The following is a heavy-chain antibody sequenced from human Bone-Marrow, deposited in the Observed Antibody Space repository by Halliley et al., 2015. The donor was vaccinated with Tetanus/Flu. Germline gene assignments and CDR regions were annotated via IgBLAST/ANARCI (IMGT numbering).Heavy chain of an antibody. CDR3: ARGRVYGDFGYFDF. Sequence: LESRVTMSLDTSNNQFSLKLTSVTAADTAVYYCARGRVYGDFGYFDFWGRGSLVSVSS. V-gene: IGHV4-59*09. J-gene: IGHJ2*01. D-gene: IGHD4-17*01.